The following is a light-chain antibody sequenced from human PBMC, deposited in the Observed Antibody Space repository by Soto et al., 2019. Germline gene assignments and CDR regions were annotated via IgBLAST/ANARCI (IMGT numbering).Light chain of an antibody. Sequence: QSALTQPPSVSGSPGQTITISCTGTSSDVGGYNYVSWYQQHPGKAPKLMIYEVSNRPSGVSNRFSCSKSGNTASLTIAGHQAEDDDDYSCSSYTSSSTWVFGGGTKLTVL. V-gene: IGLV2-14*01. J-gene: IGLJ3*02. CDR3: SSYTSSSTWV. CDR2: EVS. CDR1: SSDVGGYNY.